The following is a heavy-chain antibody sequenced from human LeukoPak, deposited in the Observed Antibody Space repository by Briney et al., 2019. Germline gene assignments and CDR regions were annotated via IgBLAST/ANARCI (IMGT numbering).Heavy chain of an antibody. CDR1: GFTFSSYA. CDR2: ISYDGSNK. D-gene: IGHD3-22*01. V-gene: IGHV3-30-3*01. J-gene: IGHJ4*02. Sequence: GGSLRLSCAASGFTFSSYAMQWVRQAPGKGLEWVAVISYDGSNKYYADSVKGRFTISRDNSKNTLYLQMNSLRAEDTAVYYCARDSEYYYDSSGYFDYWGQGTLVTVSS. CDR3: ARDSEYYYDSSGYFDY.